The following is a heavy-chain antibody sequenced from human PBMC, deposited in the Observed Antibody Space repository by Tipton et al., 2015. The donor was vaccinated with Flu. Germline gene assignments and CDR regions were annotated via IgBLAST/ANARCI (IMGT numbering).Heavy chain of an antibody. D-gene: IGHD1-26*01. Sequence: VQLVQSGAEVKQPGESLKISCKASGYKFTSYWIAWVRQMPGKGLEWMGIIFPDDSDTRYSPSFQGQVTISADKSINTAYLQWSSLKASDTAMYYCATHLGGSLSSPMDVWGQGTSVTVSS. J-gene: IGHJ6*02. V-gene: IGHV5-51*01. CDR1: GYKFTSYW. CDR3: ATHLGGSLSSPMDV. CDR2: IFPDDSDT.